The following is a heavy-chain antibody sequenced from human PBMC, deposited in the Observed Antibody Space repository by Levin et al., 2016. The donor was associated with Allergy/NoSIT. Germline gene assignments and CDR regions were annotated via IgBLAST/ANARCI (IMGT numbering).Heavy chain of an antibody. J-gene: IGHJ4*02. Sequence: GESLKISCAASGFSVSDNHMSWVRQAPGKGLEWVSVIYSAGSISYADSVKGRFTISRDISKSTLYLQMNSLRAEDTAVYYCARVWELAYDYWGQGTLVSVSS. D-gene: IGHD1-26*01. CDR1: GFSVSDNH. CDR2: IYSAGSI. V-gene: IGHV3-66*01. CDR3: ARVWELAYDY.